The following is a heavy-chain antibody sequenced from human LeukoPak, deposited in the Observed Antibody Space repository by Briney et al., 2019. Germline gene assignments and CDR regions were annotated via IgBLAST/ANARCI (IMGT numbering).Heavy chain of an antibody. J-gene: IGHJ3*02. CDR2: ISWNSGSI. CDR1: GFTFDDYA. CDR3: AKDEFVASDFTGAFDI. V-gene: IGHV3-9*03. Sequence: GGSLRLSCAASGFTFDDYAMHWVRHAPGKGLEWVSGISWNSGSIDYADSVKGRFTISSDNAKNSLYLQMNSLRAEDMALYYCAKDEFVASDFTGAFDIWGQGTMVTVSS. D-gene: IGHD2-8*02.